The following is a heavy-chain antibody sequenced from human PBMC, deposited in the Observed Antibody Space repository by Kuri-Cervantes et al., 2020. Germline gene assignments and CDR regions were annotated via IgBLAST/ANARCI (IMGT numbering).Heavy chain of an antibody. V-gene: IGHV4-34*01. CDR2: INHSGNT. CDR1: DGSFGGYY. Sequence: SETLSLTCAVYDGSFGGYYWSWIRQPPGKGLEWIGDINHSGNTNSNPSLQSRVAISVDTSKKQFSLEMRSVTAADTAVYYCARHCVTAWSGYPCPFDYWGQGNLVTVSS. J-gene: IGHJ4*02. D-gene: IGHD3-3*01. CDR3: ARHCVTAWSGYPCPFDY.